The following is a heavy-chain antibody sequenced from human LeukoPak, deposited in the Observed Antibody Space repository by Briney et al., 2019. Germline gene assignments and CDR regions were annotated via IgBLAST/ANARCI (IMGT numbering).Heavy chain of an antibody. J-gene: IGHJ4*02. CDR2: ISANGANT. CDR3: AKGVATILDY. Sequence: PGGSLRLSCAASGFTFDNYGMTWVRQAPGKGLEWVSLISANGANTYFADSVKGRLTISRDNSKKTLYLQMNSLRAEDTAVYYCAKGVATILDYWGQGTLVIASS. D-gene: IGHD5-12*01. V-gene: IGHV3-23*01. CDR1: GFTFDNYG.